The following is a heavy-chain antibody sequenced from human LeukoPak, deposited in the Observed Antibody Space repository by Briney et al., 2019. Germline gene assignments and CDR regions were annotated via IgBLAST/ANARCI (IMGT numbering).Heavy chain of an antibody. J-gene: IGHJ4*02. Sequence: SGRSLRLSCAASGFTFSSYGMHWVRQAPGKGLEWVAVISYDESNKNYADSVKGRFTISRDNSKNTLYLQMNSLRDEDTAVYYCARDTGNPPVVIMGNYFDYWGQGTLVTVSS. D-gene: IGHD3-3*01. CDR1: GFTFSSYG. CDR3: ARDTGNPPVVIMGNYFDY. V-gene: IGHV3-30*03. CDR2: ISYDESNK.